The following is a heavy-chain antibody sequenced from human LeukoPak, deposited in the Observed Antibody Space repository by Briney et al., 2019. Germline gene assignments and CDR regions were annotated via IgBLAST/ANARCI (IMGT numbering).Heavy chain of an antibody. CDR1: GYSFTNFW. Sequence: GESLKISCKGSGYSFTNFWIAWVRQMPGKGLEWMGIIYPGDSDTRYSPSFQGQVTISADKSISTAYLQWGSLKASDTAKYYCARHSIVGAGSGDYWGQGTLVTVSS. D-gene: IGHD1-26*01. CDR2: IYPGDSDT. CDR3: ARHSIVGAGSGDY. J-gene: IGHJ4*02. V-gene: IGHV5-51*01.